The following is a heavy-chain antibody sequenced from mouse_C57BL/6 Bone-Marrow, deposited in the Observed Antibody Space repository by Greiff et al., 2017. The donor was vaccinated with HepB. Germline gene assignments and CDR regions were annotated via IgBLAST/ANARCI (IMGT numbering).Heavy chain of an antibody. J-gene: IGHJ3*01. Sequence: EVQLVESGPGMVKPSQSLSLTCTVTGYSITSGYDWHWIRHFPGNKLEWMGYISYSGSTNYNPSLKSRISITHDTSKNHFFLKLNSVTTEDTATYYCAIPFYYYGSRGGFAYWGQGTLVTVSA. CDR1: GYSITSGYD. CDR3: AIPFYYYGSRGGFAY. V-gene: IGHV3-1*01. D-gene: IGHD1-1*01. CDR2: ISYSGST.